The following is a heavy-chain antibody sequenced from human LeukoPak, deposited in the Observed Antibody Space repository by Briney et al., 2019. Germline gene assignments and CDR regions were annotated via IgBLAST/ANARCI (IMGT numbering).Heavy chain of an antibody. CDR3: GASPKIGYCSGGSCYDRAFDI. D-gene: IGHD2-15*01. J-gene: IGHJ3*02. CDR1: EMYDVGYY. CDR2: INYSGNT. V-gene: IGHV4-31*03. Sequence: SETLSLTCIVSEMYDVGYYWSWIRQHPGKGLEWIGYINYSGNTYYNPSLKGRVTISIDTSKKQFSLKMSSVTAADTAVYYCGASPKIGYCSGGSCYDRAFDIWGQGTMVTVSS.